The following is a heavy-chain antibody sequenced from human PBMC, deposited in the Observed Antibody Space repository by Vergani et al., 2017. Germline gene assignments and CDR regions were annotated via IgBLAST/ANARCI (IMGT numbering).Heavy chain of an antibody. CDR3: ARVGDTAMLPFSGAFDV. Sequence: QVQLVESGGGMVQTGRSLRLSCAASGFTFSSYAMHWVRQAPGKGLEWVAVISYDGSNKYYADSVKGRVTISRSNSRNTLYLQMNSLRAEDTAMYYCARVGDTAMLPFSGAFDVWGEGTM. J-gene: IGHJ3*01. D-gene: IGHD5-18*01. V-gene: IGHV3-30*04. CDR2: ISYDGSNK. CDR1: GFTFSSYA.